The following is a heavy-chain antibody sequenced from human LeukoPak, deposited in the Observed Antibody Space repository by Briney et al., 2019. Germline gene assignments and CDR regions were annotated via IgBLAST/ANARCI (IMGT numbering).Heavy chain of an antibody. D-gene: IGHD3-22*01. V-gene: IGHV3-30*18. CDR1: GFTFSSYG. Sequence: PGGSLRLSCAASGFTFSSYGMHWVRQAPGKGLEWVAVISYDGSNKYYADSVKGRFTISRDNSKNTLYLQMNSLRAEDTAVYYCAKDQGRYYDSFLPFQHWGQGTLVTVS. CDR2: ISYDGSNK. CDR3: AKDQGRYYDSFLPFQH. J-gene: IGHJ1*01.